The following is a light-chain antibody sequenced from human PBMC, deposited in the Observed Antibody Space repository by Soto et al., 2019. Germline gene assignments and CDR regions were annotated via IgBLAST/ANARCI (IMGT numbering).Light chain of an antibody. Sequence: QSALTQPASVSGSPGQSITISCTGTSNDVGSYNLVSWYQQHPGKAPKLLICEGGKRPSGVSSRFSNSKSDNTASLTISGLQAEDEADYYCCSYVAGGTYVFGTGTKLTVL. CDR2: EGG. CDR3: CSYVAGGTYV. J-gene: IGLJ1*01. V-gene: IGLV2-23*01. CDR1: SNDVGSYNL.